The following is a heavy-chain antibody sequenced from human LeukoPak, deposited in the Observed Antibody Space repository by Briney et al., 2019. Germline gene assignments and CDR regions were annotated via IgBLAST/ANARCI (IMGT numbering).Heavy chain of an antibody. CDR2: IIPIFGTA. D-gene: IGHD3-9*01. CDR1: GGTFSSYT. J-gene: IGHJ4*02. CDR3: ARSPPQNFDILTGYFAD. V-gene: IGHV1-69*13. Sequence: GAPVKVSCKASGGTFSSYTISWARQAPGQGLEWMGGIIPIFGTANHAQKFQGRVTITADESTSTAYMELSSLRSEDTAAYYCARSPPQNFDILTGYFADWGQGTLVTVSS.